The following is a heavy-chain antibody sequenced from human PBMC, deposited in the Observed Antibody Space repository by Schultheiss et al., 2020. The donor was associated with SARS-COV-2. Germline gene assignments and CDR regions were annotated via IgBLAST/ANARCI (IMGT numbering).Heavy chain of an antibody. D-gene: IGHD6-19*01. CDR2: ISSSSSYI. J-gene: IGHJ4*02. Sequence: GESLKISCAASGFTVSSNYMSWVRQAPGKGLEWVSSISSSSSYIYYADSVKGRFTISRDNAKNTLYLQMNSLRAEDTAVYYCARPGYSSPLGDYWGQGTLVTVSS. CDR3: ARPGYSSPLGDY. V-gene: IGHV3-21*01. CDR1: GFTVSSNY.